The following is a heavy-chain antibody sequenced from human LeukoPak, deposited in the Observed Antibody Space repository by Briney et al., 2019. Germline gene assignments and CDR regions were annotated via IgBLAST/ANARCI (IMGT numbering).Heavy chain of an antibody. Sequence: PGGSLRLSCAASGFTFSSYAISWVRQAPGKGLEWVSAISYSGGSTYYADSVKGRFTISRDNSKNTLYVQMNSLRAEDTAVYYCARIRESSNWYPVGLDDYWGQGTLVTVSS. D-gene: IGHD6-13*01. J-gene: IGHJ4*02. CDR2: ISYSGGST. V-gene: IGHV3-23*01. CDR3: ARIRESSNWYPVGLDDY. CDR1: GFTFSSYA.